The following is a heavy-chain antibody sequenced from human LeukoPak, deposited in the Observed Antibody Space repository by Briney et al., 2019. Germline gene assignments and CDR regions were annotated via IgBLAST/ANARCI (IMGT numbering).Heavy chain of an antibody. CDR1: GYTFTSYG. J-gene: IGHJ4*02. Sequence: GASVKVSCKASGYTFTSYGISWVRQAPGQGLDGMGWISAYNGNTNYAQKHQGRVTMTTDRSTSTAYMELRSLRSDDTAGYYCAREQYSSSSGDYWGQGTLVTVSS. CDR2: ISAYNGNT. V-gene: IGHV1-18*01. D-gene: IGHD6-6*01. CDR3: AREQYSSSSGDY.